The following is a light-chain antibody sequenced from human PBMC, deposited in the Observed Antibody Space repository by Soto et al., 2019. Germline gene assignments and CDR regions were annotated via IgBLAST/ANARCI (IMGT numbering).Light chain of an antibody. CDR1: RSVVGSYNL. CDR2: EGS. J-gene: IGLJ1*01. Sequence: QSVLTKPASVSGSPGQSITFSCTGTRSVVGSYNLVSWYQQHPGKAPKLMIYEGSKRPSGVSNRFSGSKSGNTASLTISGLQAEDEADYYCCSYAGSSTYVFGTGTKVTVL. V-gene: IGLV2-23*01. CDR3: CSYAGSSTYV.